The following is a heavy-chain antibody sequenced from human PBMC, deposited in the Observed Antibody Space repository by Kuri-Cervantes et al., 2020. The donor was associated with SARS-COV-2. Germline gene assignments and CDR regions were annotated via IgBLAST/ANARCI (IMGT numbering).Heavy chain of an antibody. V-gene: IGHV4-30-4*08. CDR1: GGTISSGDYY. D-gene: IGHD5-24*01. CDR2: IYYSGST. J-gene: IGHJ4*02. Sequence: SETLSLTCTVSGGTISSGDYYWSWIRQPPGKGLEWIGYIYYSGSTYYNPSLKSRVTIPVDTSKNQFSLKLSSVTAADTAVYYCGRVSWLQLWRRYSDSWGQGTLVTVSS. CDR3: GRVSWLQLWRRYSDS.